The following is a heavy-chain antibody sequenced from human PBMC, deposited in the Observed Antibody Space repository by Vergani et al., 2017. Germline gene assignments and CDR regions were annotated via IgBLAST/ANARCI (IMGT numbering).Heavy chain of an antibody. CDR3: TSLGVGATGEFDY. D-gene: IGHD1-26*01. Sequence: EVQLVESGGGLVQPGGSLKLSCAASGFTFSGSAMHWVRQASGKGLEWVGRIRSKANSYATATAAWVKGRFTISRDDSKNTAYLEMNSLKTEDTAVYYCTSLGVGATGEFDYWGQGTLVTVSS. J-gene: IGHJ4*02. V-gene: IGHV3-73*01. CDR1: GFTFSGSA. CDR2: IRSKANSYAT.